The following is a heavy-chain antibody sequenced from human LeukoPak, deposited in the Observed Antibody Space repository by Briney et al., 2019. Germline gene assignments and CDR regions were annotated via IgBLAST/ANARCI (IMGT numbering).Heavy chain of an antibody. CDR3: AKGVSTVVVPAAIGGYGDY. D-gene: IGHD2-2*01. Sequence: PGRSLRLSCAASGFTFDDYAMHWVRQAPGKGLEWVSGISGSGGSTYYADSVKGRFTISRDNSKNTLYLQMNSLRAEDTAVYYCAKGVSTVVVPAAIGGYGDYWGQGTLVTVSS. V-gene: IGHV3-23*01. CDR1: GFTFDDYA. CDR2: ISGSGGST. J-gene: IGHJ4*02.